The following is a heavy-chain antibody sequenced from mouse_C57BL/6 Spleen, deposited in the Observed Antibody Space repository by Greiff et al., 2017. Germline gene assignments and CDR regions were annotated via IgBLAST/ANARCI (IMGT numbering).Heavy chain of an antibody. CDR1: GYTFTDYY. CDR3: ARFITTVVATRYFDV. J-gene: IGHJ1*03. V-gene: IGHV1-26*01. Sequence: VQLQQSGPELVKPGASVKISCKASGYTFTDYYMNWVKQSHGKSLEWIGDINPNNGGTSYNQKFKGKATLTVDKSSSTAYMELRSLTSEDSAVYYCARFITTVVATRYFDVWGTGTTVTVAS. CDR2: INPNNGGT. D-gene: IGHD1-1*01.